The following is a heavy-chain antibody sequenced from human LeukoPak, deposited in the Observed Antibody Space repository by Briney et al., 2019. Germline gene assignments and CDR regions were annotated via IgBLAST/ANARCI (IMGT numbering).Heavy chain of an antibody. Sequence: PGRSLRLSCAASGFTFSDYAMSWVRQAPGKGLEWVSGILQGGDTTYYADSVRGRFTISRDNSENTLYLQINSLRVEDTAIYYCAKDAIRGDGYWEFDYWGQGALVTVSS. CDR1: GFTFSDYA. CDR2: ILQGGDTT. CDR3: AKDAIRGDGYWEFDY. V-gene: IGHV3-23*01. D-gene: IGHD5-24*01. J-gene: IGHJ4*02.